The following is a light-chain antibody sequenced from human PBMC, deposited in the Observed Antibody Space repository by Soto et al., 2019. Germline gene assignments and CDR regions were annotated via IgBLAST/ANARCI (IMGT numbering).Light chain of an antibody. CDR3: SSYAGSNNYV. Sequence: QSALTQPPSASGSPGQSVTISCTGTSSDLGAYNFVSWFQQHPGRAPKLIIYEVTKRPSGVPDRFSGSKSGNTASLTVSGLQAEDEADYYCSSYAGSNNYVFGAATKVTVL. V-gene: IGLV2-8*01. J-gene: IGLJ1*01. CDR1: SSDLGAYNF. CDR2: EVT.